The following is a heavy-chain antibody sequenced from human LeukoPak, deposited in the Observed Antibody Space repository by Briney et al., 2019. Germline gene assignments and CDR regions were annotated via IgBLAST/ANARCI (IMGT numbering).Heavy chain of an antibody. CDR1: GGTSSSYA. CDR2: IIPIFGTA. Sequence: SVKVSCKASGGTSSSYAISWVRQAPGQGLEWMGRIIPIFGTANYAQKFQGRVTITTDESTSTAYMELSSLRSEDTAVYYCARDSQIWFDPWGQGTLVTVSS. V-gene: IGHV1-69*05. J-gene: IGHJ5*02. CDR3: ARDSQIWFDP.